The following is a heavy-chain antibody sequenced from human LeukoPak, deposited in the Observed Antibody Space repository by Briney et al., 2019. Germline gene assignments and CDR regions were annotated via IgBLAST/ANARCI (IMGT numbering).Heavy chain of an antibody. CDR1: GYTFTGYY. CDR3: ARDGNARNYYGSGSYLSD. Sequence: ASVKVSCKASGYTFTGYYMHWVRQAPGQGLEWMGRIDPNSGGTNYAQKFQGRVTMTRDTSISTAYMELSRLRSDDTAVYYCARDGNARNYYGSGSYLSDWGQGTLVTVSS. V-gene: IGHV1-2*06. J-gene: IGHJ4*02. CDR2: IDPNSGGT. D-gene: IGHD3-10*01.